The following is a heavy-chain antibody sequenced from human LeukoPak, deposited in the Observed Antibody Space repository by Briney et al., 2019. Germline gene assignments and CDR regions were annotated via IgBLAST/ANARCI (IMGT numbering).Heavy chain of an antibody. CDR2: IYYSGRP. CDR1: GGSISSNSYY. D-gene: IGHD6-13*01. CDR3: ARHSRPLFDY. V-gene: IGHV4-39*01. Sequence: SETLSLTCTVSGGSISSNSYYWGWIRQPPGKGLELIGSIYYSGRPYYNPSLKSRVTISVDTSKNQFSLKLSSVTAADMAVSYCARHSRPLFDYWGQGTLVTVSS. J-gene: IGHJ4*02.